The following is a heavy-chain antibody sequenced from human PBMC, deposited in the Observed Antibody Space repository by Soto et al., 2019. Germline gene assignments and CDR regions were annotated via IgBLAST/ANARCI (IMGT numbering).Heavy chain of an antibody. CDR1: GYTFTSYG. D-gene: IGHD3-10*01. CDR2: INVYNGNT. Sequence: QVQLVQSGAEVKKPGASVKVSCKASGYTFTSYGINWVRQAPGQGLEWMGWINVYNGNTNYAQKLQGRGTTTTDTSTSTAYLDLRSLRSDDTAVYFCARATSRGEYDYWGQGTLVTVSS. CDR3: ARATSRGEYDY. J-gene: IGHJ4*02. V-gene: IGHV1-18*01.